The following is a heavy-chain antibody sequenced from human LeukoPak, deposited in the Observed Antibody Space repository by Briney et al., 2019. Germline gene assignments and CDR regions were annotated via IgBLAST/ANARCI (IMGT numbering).Heavy chain of an antibody. D-gene: IGHD3/OR15-3a*01. CDR2: ISSSSSII. J-gene: IGHJ6*02. V-gene: IGHV3-48*01. Sequence: GGSLRLSCAASGFTFSSYSMNWVRQAPGKGLEWVSYISSSSSIIYYADSVKGRFTISRDNAKNSLYLQMNSLRAEDTAVYYCARDPMDRYYYGMDVWGQGTTVTVSS. CDR3: ARDPMDRYYYGMDV. CDR1: GFTFSSYS.